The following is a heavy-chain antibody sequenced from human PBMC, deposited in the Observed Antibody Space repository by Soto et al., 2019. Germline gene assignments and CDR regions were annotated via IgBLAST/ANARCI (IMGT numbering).Heavy chain of an antibody. CDR1: GDSVSSTDYY. CDR2: IYYSGIT. Sequence: SETLSLTCTVSGDSVSSTDYYWTWIRQPPGKGLECIGYIYYSGITNYYPSLKSRVTISLDTSKNQFSLKLNSVTAADTAVYYCARVTLRYAMNIWGRGTTVTVSS. V-gene: IGHV4-61*08. D-gene: IGHD2-21*01. CDR3: ARVTLRYAMNI. J-gene: IGHJ6*02.